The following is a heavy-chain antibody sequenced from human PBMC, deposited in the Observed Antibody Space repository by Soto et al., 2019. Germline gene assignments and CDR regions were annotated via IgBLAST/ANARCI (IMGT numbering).Heavy chain of an antibody. V-gene: IGHV1-46*01. Sequence: ASVKVSCKASGYTFSTYYMHWVRQAPGQGYEWMGIINPSGGSTTYAQKFQGRVTMTRDTSTTTVYMELSSLKSEDTAVYYCARYHYNGYSFDYWGQATLVTLSS. D-gene: IGHD3-22*01. CDR2: INPSGGST. CDR3: ARYHYNGYSFDY. J-gene: IGHJ4*02. CDR1: GYTFSTYY.